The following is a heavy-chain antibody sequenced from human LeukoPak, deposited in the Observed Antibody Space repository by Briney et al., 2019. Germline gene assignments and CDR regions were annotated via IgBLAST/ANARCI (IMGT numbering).Heavy chain of an antibody. Sequence: ASVKVSCKASGYTFTDYYMHWVRHAPGQGLEWMGLINPNNVGTNYAQKFQGRVTMTRDTSIITAYMELSRLTSDDTAIYYCARDYSGSYDYWGQGTLVTVSS. D-gene: IGHD1-26*01. CDR1: GYTFTDYY. J-gene: IGHJ4*02. CDR3: ARDYSGSYDY. CDR2: INPNNVGT. V-gene: IGHV1-2*02.